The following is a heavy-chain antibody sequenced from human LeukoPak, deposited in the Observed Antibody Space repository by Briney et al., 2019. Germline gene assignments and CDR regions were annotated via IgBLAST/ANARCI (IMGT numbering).Heavy chain of an antibody. CDR1: GYTFTGYY. J-gene: IGHJ4*02. D-gene: IGHD1-1*01. V-gene: IGHV1-2*02. CDR2: TNPNSGGT. Sequence: ASVKVSCRASGYTFTGYYMHWVRQAPGQGLEWMGWTNPNSGGTDYAQKFQGRVTMTRDTSISTAYMELSRLRSGDTAVYYCARVGATGTTSPFDYWGQGTLVTVSS. CDR3: ARVGATGTTSPFDY.